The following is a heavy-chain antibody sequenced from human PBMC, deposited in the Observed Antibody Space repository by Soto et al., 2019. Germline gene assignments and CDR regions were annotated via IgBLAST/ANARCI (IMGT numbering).Heavy chain of an antibody. J-gene: IGHJ2*01. V-gene: IGHV3-30*18. CDR3: AKQGIAAAGTGNWYFDI. D-gene: IGHD6-13*01. CDR2: ISYEGSNK. CDR1: GFTFSSYG. Sequence: QVQLVESGGGGVQPGRSLRLSCAASGFTFSSYGMHWVRQAPGKGLEGAAVISYEGSNKYYADSVKGRFTISRDNSNNTLYLQMSSLRAEDTAVYYCAKQGIAAAGTGNWYFDIWGRGTLVTVSS.